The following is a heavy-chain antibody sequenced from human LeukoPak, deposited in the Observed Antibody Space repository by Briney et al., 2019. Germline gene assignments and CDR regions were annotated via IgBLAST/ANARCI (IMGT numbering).Heavy chain of an antibody. CDR1: GFTFSSYA. D-gene: IGHD3-22*01. V-gene: IGHV3-30*04. Sequence: GGSLRLSCAASGFTFSSYAMHWVRQAPGKGLEWVAVISYDGSNKYYADSMKGRFTISRDNAKNSLYLQMNSLRAEDTAVYYCARHVVAVGFDYWGQGTLVTVSS. CDR2: ISYDGSNK. CDR3: ARHVVAVGFDY. J-gene: IGHJ4*02.